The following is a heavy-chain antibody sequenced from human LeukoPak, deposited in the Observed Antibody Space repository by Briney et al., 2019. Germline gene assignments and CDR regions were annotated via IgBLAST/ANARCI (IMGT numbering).Heavy chain of an antibody. CDR2: IRYDGSNK. D-gene: IGHD3-3*01. V-gene: IGHV3-30*02. CDR3: AKDFLRSTRYYYYYMDV. J-gene: IGHJ6*03. CDR1: GFTFSSYG. Sequence: GGSLRLSCAASGFTFSSYGMHWVRQAPGKGLEWVAFIRYDGSNKYYADSVKGRFTISRDNSKNTLYLQMNSLRAEDTAVYYCAKDFLRSTRYYYYYMDVWGKGTTVTVSS.